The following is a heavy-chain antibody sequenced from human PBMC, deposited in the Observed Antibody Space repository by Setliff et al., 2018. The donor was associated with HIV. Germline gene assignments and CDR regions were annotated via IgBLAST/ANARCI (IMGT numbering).Heavy chain of an antibody. D-gene: IGHD1-20*01. CDR1: GGSLSGYY. CDR2: INHSRTT. V-gene: IGHV4-34*01. J-gene: IGHJ4*02. Sequence: SETLSLTCAVYGGSLSGYYWSWLRQPPGKGLEWLGEINHSRTTNYTASLNRRVTISVDTSKNQFSLKLGSVTAADTAMYYCARGLGEMGIKIGNYFDYWGQGTLVTVSS. CDR3: ARGLGEMGIKIGNYFDY.